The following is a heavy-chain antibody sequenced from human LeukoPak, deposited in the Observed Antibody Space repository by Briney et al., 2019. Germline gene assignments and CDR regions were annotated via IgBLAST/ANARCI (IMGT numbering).Heavy chain of an antibody. J-gene: IGHJ5*02. D-gene: IGHD3-3*01. V-gene: IGHV4-61*02. Sequence: KASQTLSLTCTVSGGSISSGDYYWRWIRQPAGKGLEWIGRIYTSGRTNYNPSRKSRITMSVDTSKNQFSLKLSSVTAADTAVYYCARVANYDFWSGYYPMWQNWFDPWGQGTLVTVSS. CDR1: GGSISSGDYY. CDR2: IYTSGRT. CDR3: ARVANYDFWSGYYPMWQNWFDP.